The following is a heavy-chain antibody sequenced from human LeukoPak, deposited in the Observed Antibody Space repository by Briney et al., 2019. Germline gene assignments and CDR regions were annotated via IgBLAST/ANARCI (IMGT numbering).Heavy chain of an antibody. Sequence: ASVKVSCKASGYTFTGYYMHWVRQAPGQGLEWMGWINPNSGGTNYAQKFQGRVTMTRDTSISTAYMELSRLRSDDTAVYYCARVDSSGYYPHYYYYYMDVWGKGTTVTISS. V-gene: IGHV1-2*02. CDR3: ARVDSSGYYPHYYYYYMDV. CDR1: GYTFTGYY. D-gene: IGHD3-22*01. J-gene: IGHJ6*03. CDR2: INPNSGGT.